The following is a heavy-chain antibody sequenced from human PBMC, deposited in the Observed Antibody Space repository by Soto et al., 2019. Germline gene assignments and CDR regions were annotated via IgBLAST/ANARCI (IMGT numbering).Heavy chain of an antibody. D-gene: IGHD2-15*01. CDR1: GGSISSYY. CDR2: IYYSGST. CDR3: AREGYCSGGSCYEDAFDI. J-gene: IGHJ3*02. V-gene: IGHV4-59*01. Sequence: SETLSLTCTVSGGSISSYYWSWIRQPPGKGLEWIGYIYYSGSTNYNPSLKSRVTISVDTSKNQFSLKLSSVTAADTAVYYCAREGYCSGGSCYEDAFDIWGQGKMVTVSS.